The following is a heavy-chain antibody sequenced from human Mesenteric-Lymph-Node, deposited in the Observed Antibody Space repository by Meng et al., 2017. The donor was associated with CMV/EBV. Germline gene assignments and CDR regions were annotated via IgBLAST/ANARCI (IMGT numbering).Heavy chain of an antibody. J-gene: IGHJ6*02. V-gene: IGHV4-59*01. CDR1: GGSISSYY. CDR3: ARDAGGTGTSGYYYYYGMDV. D-gene: IGHD1-7*01. CDR2: IYYSGST. Sequence: SETLSLTCTVSGGSISSYYWSWIRQPPGKGLEWIGYIYYSGSTNYNPSLKSRVTISVDTSKTQFSLKLSSVTAADTAVYYCARDAGGTGTSGYYYYYGMDVWGQGTTVTVSS.